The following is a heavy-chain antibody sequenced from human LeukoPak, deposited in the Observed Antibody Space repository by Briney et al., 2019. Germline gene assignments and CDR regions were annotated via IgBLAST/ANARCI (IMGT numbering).Heavy chain of an antibody. V-gene: IGHV3-33*01. CDR1: GFAFSSFG. J-gene: IGHJ5*02. Sequence: GRSLRLSCAASGFAFSSFGIHWVRQAPGKGLEWVAVIWYDGTNKYYAASVKGRFTISRDNSKNTLYLQMNSLRAEDTAVYYCARATVTRWFDPWGQGTLVTVSS. CDR3: ARATVTRWFDP. D-gene: IGHD4-17*01. CDR2: IWYDGTNK.